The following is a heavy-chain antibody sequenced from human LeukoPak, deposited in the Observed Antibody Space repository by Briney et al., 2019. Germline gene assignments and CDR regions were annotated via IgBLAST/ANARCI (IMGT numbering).Heavy chain of an antibody. CDR1: GGSINNYG. J-gene: IGHJ5*02. Sequence: ASVKVSCKTSGGSINNYGINWVRQAPGQGLEWMGMIIPLLTRPKYAKKFQGRVTITADESADTAYMEVSRLTSGDTAVFFCAIVPKTGMPAITWGPGTLVSVSS. CDR2: IIPLLTRP. V-gene: IGHV1-69*13. CDR3: AIVPKTGMPAIT. D-gene: IGHD6-6*01.